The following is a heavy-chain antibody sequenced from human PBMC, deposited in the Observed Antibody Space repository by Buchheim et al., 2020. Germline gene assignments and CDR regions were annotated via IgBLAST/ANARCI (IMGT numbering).Heavy chain of an antibody. D-gene: IGHD6-6*01. CDR3: ARQSSSSDAFDI. J-gene: IGHJ3*02. CDR2: IWYDGSNK. CDR1: GFTFSSYG. V-gene: IGHV3-33*01. Sequence: QVQLVESGGGVVRPGRSLRLSCAASGFTFSSYGMHWVRQAPGKGLEWVAVIWYDGSNKYYGDSVKGRFTISRDNSKNTLYLQMNSLRAEDTAVYYCARQSSSSDAFDIWGQGT.